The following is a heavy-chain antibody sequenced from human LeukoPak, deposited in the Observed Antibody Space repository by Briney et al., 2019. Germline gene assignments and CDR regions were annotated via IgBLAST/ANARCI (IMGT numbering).Heavy chain of an antibody. D-gene: IGHD2-2*01. CDR3: ARGRYCSSTSCLYMGIDY. CDR2: MNPNSGNT. Sequence: ASVKVSCKASGYTFTSYDINWVRQATGQGLEWMGWMNPNSGNTGYAQKFQGRVTITRNTSISTAYMELSSLRSEDTAVYYCARGRYCSSTSCLYMGIDYWGQGTLVTVSS. CDR1: GYTFTSYD. J-gene: IGHJ4*02. V-gene: IGHV1-8*03.